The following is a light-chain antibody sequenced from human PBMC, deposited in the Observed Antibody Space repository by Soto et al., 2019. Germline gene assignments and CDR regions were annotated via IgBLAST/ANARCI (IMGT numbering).Light chain of an antibody. J-gene: IGKJ1*01. CDR1: QSVSTW. CDR3: QQYNVHSPWT. CDR2: KAS. V-gene: IGKV1-5*03. Sequence: DIPMTQSPSTLSASVGDRVTITCRASQSVSTWLAWYQQKPGKAPHLLIFKASTLESGAPSRFSGSGSGTEFTLTITSQQPDDFATYYCQQYNVHSPWTFGQGTKVESK.